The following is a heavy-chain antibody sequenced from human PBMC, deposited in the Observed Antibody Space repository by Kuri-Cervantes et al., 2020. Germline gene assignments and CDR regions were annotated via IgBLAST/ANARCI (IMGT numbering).Heavy chain of an antibody. J-gene: IGHJ6*02. V-gene: IGHV4-31*03. CDR2: IYYSGST. Sequence: SETLSLTCTVSGGSISSGAYYWSWIRQHPGKGLEWIGYIYYSGSTYYNPSLKSRVTISVDTSKNQFSLKLSSVTAADTAVYYCARGGRGDYDFWSGYYYYYYGMDVWGQGTTVTVSS. D-gene: IGHD3-3*01. CDR3: ARGGRGDYDFWSGYYYYYYGMDV. CDR1: GGSISSGAYY.